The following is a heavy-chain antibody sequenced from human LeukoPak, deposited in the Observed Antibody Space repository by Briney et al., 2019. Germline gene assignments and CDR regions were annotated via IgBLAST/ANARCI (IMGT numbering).Heavy chain of an antibody. J-gene: IGHJ4*02. V-gene: IGHV4-59*01. CDR1: GGSISSYY. CDR2: IYYSGST. Sequence: PSETLDLTCTVSGGSISSYYWSWIRQPPGKGLEWIGYIYYSGSTNYNPSLKSRVTISVDTSKNQFSLKLSSVTAADTAVYYCARDTGTGPYYFQFWGQGTLVTVSS. CDR3: ARDTGTGPYYFQF. D-gene: IGHD4-17*01.